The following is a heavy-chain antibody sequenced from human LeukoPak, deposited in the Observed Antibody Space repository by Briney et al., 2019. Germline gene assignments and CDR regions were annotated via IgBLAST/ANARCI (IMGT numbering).Heavy chain of an antibody. CDR3: AKDFDWLSHFDY. D-gene: IGHD3-9*01. Sequence: GRSLRLSCAASGFTFSSYGVHWVRQAPGKGLEWVAVIAYDGSKEYYADSVKGRFTISRDNSKNMLYLQMNSLRAEDTAVYYCAKDFDWLSHFDYWGQGTLVTVSS. J-gene: IGHJ4*02. CDR1: GFTFSSYG. CDR2: IAYDGSKE. V-gene: IGHV3-33*06.